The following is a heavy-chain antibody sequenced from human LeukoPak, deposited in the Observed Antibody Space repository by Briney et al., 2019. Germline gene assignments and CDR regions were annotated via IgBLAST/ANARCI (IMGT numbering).Heavy chain of an antibody. Sequence: GGSLRLSCAVSGFTFSSYGMHWVRQAPGKGLEWVAFIRYDGSNKYHADSVKGRFTISRDNSKNTLYLQMNSLRAEDTAVYYCAKAIRITMARDVGFDPWGQGTLVTVSS. CDR3: AKAIRITMARDVGFDP. J-gene: IGHJ5*02. D-gene: IGHD3-10*01. V-gene: IGHV3-30*02. CDR1: GFTFSSYG. CDR2: IRYDGSNK.